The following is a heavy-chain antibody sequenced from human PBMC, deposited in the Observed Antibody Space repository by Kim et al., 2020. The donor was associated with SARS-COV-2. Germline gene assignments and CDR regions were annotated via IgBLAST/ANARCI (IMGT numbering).Heavy chain of an antibody. J-gene: IGHJ4*02. CDR2: ISYDGSNK. Sequence: GGSLRLSCAASGFTFSSYGMHWVRQAPGKGLEWVAVISYDGSNKYYADSVKGRFTISRDNSKNTLYLQMNSLRAEDTAVYYCARDRRQEWSWADYWGQGTLVTVSS. CDR1: GFTFSSYG. V-gene: IGHV3-33*05. D-gene: IGHD3-3*01. CDR3: ARDRRQEWSWADY.